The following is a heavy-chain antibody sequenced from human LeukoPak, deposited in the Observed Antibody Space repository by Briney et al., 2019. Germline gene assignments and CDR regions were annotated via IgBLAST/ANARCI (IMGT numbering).Heavy chain of an antibody. CDR3: ARVPHGETIFGVVLYWFDP. CDR2: IYHSGST. J-gene: IGHJ5*02. Sequence: SETLSLTCTVSSYSITSGYYWGWVRPPPGKGLEWIGSIYHSGSTYYNPSLKSRVTISVDTSKNQFSLNLNSVTAADTAVYYCARVPHGETIFGVVLYWFDPWGQGTLVTVFS. CDR1: SYSITSGYY. D-gene: IGHD3-3*01. V-gene: IGHV4-38-2*02.